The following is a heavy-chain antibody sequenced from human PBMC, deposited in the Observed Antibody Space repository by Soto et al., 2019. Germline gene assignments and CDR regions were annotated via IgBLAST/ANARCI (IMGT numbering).Heavy chain of an antibody. D-gene: IGHD6-13*01. CDR1: GFTFSDYY. V-gene: IGHV3-11*01. CDR3: ARMYSSSWYYFDH. CDR2: ISSSGYTM. Sequence: GGSLRLSCAASGFTFSDYYMSWIRQAPGKGLEWVSYISSSGYTMYYADSVKGRFTISRDNAKTSLYLLMNGLRAEDTAVYYCARMYSSSWYYFDHWGQGALVTVS. J-gene: IGHJ4*02.